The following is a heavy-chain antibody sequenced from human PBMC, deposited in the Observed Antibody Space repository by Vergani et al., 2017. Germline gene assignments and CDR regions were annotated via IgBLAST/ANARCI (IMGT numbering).Heavy chain of an antibody. Sequence: QVQLQASGPGRVKPSQTLSLTCTMSGGSISDGYYFWSWIRQPAGKGLEWVGHISASGNASHSPSLKTRVSMSVDTSKNQFSLTVTSVTAADTAIYFCSRRSGGYYSDGKVHPLRTAFDVWGHGTVVTVSS. J-gene: IGHJ3*01. CDR2: ISASGNA. V-gene: IGHV4-61*02. CDR1: GGSISDGYYF. CDR3: SRRSGGYYSDGKVHPLRTAFDV. D-gene: IGHD2-15*01.